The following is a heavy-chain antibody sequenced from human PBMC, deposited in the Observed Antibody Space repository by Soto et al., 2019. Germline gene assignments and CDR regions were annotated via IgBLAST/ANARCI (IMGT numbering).Heavy chain of an antibody. CDR3: AKHCPAAAAPDS. J-gene: IGHJ4*02. V-gene: IGHV3-23*01. D-gene: IGHD6-13*01. CDR2: LLRSGSSA. Sequence: PGGSLRLSCAASGFTFRNYAMTWARQAPGKGLEWVSSLLRSGSSAYYADSVRGRFTISSDTSANSLYLQMDNLRAEETAICYCAKHCPAAAAPDSWGQGNLVTVS. CDR1: GFTFRNYA.